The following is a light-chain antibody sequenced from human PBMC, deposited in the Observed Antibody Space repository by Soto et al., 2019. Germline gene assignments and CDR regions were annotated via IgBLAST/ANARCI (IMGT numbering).Light chain of an antibody. V-gene: IGKV1-16*02. CDR3: QQYNSYPLT. Sequence: DIQMTQSPSSLSASVGDRVTITCRASQDINDYLAWFQQRPGKAPKSLIYGASTLQSGVPSKFSGSGSGTDFTLNISSLQPEDFATYYCQQYNSYPLTFGGGTKVDNK. CDR2: GAS. J-gene: IGKJ4*01. CDR1: QDINDY.